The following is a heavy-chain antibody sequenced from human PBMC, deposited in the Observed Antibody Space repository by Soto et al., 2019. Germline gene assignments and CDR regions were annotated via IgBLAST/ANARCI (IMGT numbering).Heavy chain of an antibody. J-gene: IGHJ3*02. D-gene: IGHD1-26*01. CDR1: GGSFSGYY. CDR2: INHSGST. CDR3: GWGAREDAFDI. V-gene: IGHV4-34*01. Sequence: QVQLQQWGAGLLKPSETLSLTCAVYGGSFSGYYWSWIRQPPGKGLEWIGEINHSGSTNYNPSLQRGVARSVDTSRSQLSLKLSSVTAAGTAVYYCGWGAREDAFDIWGQGRMVTVAS.